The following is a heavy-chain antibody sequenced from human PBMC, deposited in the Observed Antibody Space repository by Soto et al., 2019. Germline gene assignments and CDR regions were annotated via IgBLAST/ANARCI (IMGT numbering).Heavy chain of an antibody. CDR2: IIPIFGAA. V-gene: IGHV1-69*13. J-gene: IGHJ4*02. CDR3: ARDTYYYGSGSYYPPAFDY. CDR1: GGTFSSYA. D-gene: IGHD3-10*01. Sequence: GASVKVSCKASGGTFSSYAISWVRQAPGQGLEWMGGIIPIFGAANYAQKFQGRVTITADESTSTAYMELSSLRSEDTAVYYCARDTYYYGSGSYYPPAFDYWGQGTLVTVSS.